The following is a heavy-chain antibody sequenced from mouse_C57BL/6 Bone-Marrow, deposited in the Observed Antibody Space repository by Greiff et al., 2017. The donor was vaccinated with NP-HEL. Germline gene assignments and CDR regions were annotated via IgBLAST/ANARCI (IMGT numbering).Heavy chain of an antibody. Sequence: QVQLQQSGPGLVQPSQSLSITCTVSGFSLTSYGVHWVRQSPGKGLEWLGVIWRGGSTDYNAAFMSRLSITKDNSKSQVFFKMNSLQADDTAIYYWAKKGGHYYGSQYYAMDYWGQGTSVTVSS. CDR3: AKKGGHYYGSQYYAMDY. D-gene: IGHD1-1*01. CDR1: GFSLTSYG. V-gene: IGHV2-5*01. J-gene: IGHJ4*01. CDR2: IWRGGST.